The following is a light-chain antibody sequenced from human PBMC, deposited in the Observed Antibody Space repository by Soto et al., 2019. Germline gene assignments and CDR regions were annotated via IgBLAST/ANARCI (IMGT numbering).Light chain of an antibody. V-gene: IGLV2-14*01. CDR1: NTDVGHDKF. CDR2: DVS. Sequence: QSVLTQSASVSGSPGQSISITCTGSNTDVGHDKFVSWYQQHPGKAPKLMIYDVSRRPSGISDRFSGSKSGNTASLTISGLQAEDEADYYCGLYTISKTWVFGGGTQLTVL. J-gene: IGLJ3*02. CDR3: GLYTISKTWV.